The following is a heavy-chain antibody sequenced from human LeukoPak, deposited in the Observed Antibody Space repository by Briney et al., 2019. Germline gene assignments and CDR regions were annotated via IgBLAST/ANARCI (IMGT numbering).Heavy chain of an antibody. CDR1: GGYISSSSYY. Sequence: TSETLSLTCTVSGGYISSSSYYWGWIRQPPGKGLEWIGSIYYSGSTYYNPSLKSRVTISVDTSKNQFSLKLSSVTAADAAVYYCARHAVGHVDIVATIGPKDAFDIWGQGTMVTVSS. V-gene: IGHV4-39*01. D-gene: IGHD5-12*01. CDR3: ARHAVGHVDIVATIGPKDAFDI. CDR2: IYYSGST. J-gene: IGHJ3*02.